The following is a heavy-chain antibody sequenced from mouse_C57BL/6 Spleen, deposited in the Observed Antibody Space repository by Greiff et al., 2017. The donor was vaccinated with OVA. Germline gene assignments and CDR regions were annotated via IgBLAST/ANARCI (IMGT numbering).Heavy chain of an antibody. CDR2: INYDGSST. CDR1: GFTFSDYY. V-gene: IGHV5-16*01. D-gene: IGHD2-3*01. Sequence: EVNVVESEGGLVQPGSSMKLSCTASGFTFSDYYMAWVRQVPEKGLEWVANINYDGSSTYYLDSLKSRFIISRDNAKNILYLQMSSLKSEDTATYYCARDRWDYDAMDYWGQGTSVTVSS. CDR3: ARDRWDYDAMDY. J-gene: IGHJ4*01.